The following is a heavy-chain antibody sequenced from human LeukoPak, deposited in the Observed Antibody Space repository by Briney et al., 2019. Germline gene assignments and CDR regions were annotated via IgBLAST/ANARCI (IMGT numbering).Heavy chain of an antibody. CDR2: IYYSGST. V-gene: IGHV4-39*01. CDR3: ATAGTGYSSSGFDY. Sequence: SETLSLTCTVSGGSNSSSSYYWGWIRQPPGKGLEWIGSIYYSGSTYYNPSLKSRVTISVDTSKNQFSLKLSSVTAADTAVYYCATAGTGYSSSGFDYWGQGTLVTVSS. CDR1: GGSNSSSSYY. J-gene: IGHJ4*02. D-gene: IGHD6-13*01.